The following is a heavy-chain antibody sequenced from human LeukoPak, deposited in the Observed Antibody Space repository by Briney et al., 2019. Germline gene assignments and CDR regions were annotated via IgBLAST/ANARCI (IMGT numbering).Heavy chain of an antibody. J-gene: IGHJ5*01. CDR3: ARGASGDYDS. D-gene: IGHD4-17*01. CDR2: IIAGADST. CDR1: AFTFSTYA. V-gene: IGHV3-23*01. Sequence: GESLRLSCAASAFTFSTYAMSWVRQAPGKGLEWVSAIIAGADSTYYADSVQGRFTISRDNSKNTLYLQMSGLRAEDTAVYFCARGASGDYDSWGQGTLVPVSS.